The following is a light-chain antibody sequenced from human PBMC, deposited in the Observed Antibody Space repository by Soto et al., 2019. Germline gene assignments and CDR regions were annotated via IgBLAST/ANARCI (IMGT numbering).Light chain of an antibody. CDR3: QYHTDWPPYT. Sequence: EIVLTQSPGTLSSSPGERITLSCRASQSVSRYLAWYQQRPGQAPRLLIYDSSNRVTGIPARFSGSGSGRDFTLTISSLEPEDFAVYYCQYHTDWPPYTFGQGTTLEI. CDR2: DSS. V-gene: IGKV3-11*02. J-gene: IGKJ2*01. CDR1: QSVSRY.